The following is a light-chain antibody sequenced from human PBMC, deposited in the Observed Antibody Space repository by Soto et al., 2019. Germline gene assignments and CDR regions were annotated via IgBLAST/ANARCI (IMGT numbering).Light chain of an antibody. CDR1: QSVSSSY. CDR2: GAS. CDR3: QQYGSSPPIT. Sequence: EIVLTQSPGTLSLSPGERATLSCRASQSVSSSYLAGYQQKPGQAPRLLIYGASSRATGIPDRFSGSGSGTDFTFTISRLEPEDFAVYYCQQYGSSPPITFGQGTRLEIK. J-gene: IGKJ5*01. V-gene: IGKV3-20*01.